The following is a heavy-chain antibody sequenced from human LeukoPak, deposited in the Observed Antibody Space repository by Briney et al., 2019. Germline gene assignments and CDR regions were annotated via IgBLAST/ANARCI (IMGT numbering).Heavy chain of an antibody. D-gene: IGHD2-21*01. CDR1: GYSFTSYW. CDR2: IYPGDSDT. J-gene: IGHJ3*02. Sequence: GASLQISCKGSGYSFTSYWIGWVRQLPGKGLEWMGIIYPGDSDTRYSPSFQGQVTISADKSISTAYLQWSSLKASDTVMYYCAHGLFPDAFDIWGQGTMVTVSS. CDR3: AHGLFPDAFDI. V-gene: IGHV5-51*01.